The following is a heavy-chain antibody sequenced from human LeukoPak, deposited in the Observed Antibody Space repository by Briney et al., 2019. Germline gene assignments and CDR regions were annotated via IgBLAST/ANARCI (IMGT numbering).Heavy chain of an antibody. CDR2: IWYDASNK. D-gene: IGHD3-10*01. J-gene: IGHJ4*02. CDR3: ARDRAAYYFDY. Sequence: GGSLRLSCAASGFTFSSYGMHWVRQAPGKGLEWVAVIWYDASNKYYVDSVKGRFTISRDNSKNTLSLQMNSLRAEDTAVYYCARDRAAYYFDYWGQGTLVTVSS. V-gene: IGHV3-33*08. CDR1: GFTFSSYG.